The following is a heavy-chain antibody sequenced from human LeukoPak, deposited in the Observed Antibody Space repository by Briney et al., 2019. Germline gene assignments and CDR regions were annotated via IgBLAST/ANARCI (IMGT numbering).Heavy chain of an antibody. CDR3: ARGRALYEPSENAFDI. CDR2: IYVSGTT. CDR1: GGSISGYY. D-gene: IGHD5/OR15-5a*01. Sequence: SETLSLTCTVSGGSISGYYWSWIRQPAGKGLEWIGRIYVSGTTYYSPSLKSRVTISVDTSKNQFSLKLSSVTAADTAVYYCARGRALYEPSENAFDIWGQGTMVTVSS. V-gene: IGHV4-4*07. J-gene: IGHJ3*02.